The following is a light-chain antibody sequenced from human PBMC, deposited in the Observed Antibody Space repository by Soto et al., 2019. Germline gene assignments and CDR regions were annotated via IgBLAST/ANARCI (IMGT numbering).Light chain of an antibody. CDR2: GAS. CDR1: QSVSRR. V-gene: IGKV3-15*01. CDR3: QQYNNWLTWT. Sequence: EIFLTQSPGTLSLSPGGRATLSCRASQSVSRRLAWYQHRPGQSPRLIIYGASTRATGIPARFSGSGSGTDFTLTISSLQSEDFAVYYCQQYNNWLTWTFGQGTKVDIK. J-gene: IGKJ1*01.